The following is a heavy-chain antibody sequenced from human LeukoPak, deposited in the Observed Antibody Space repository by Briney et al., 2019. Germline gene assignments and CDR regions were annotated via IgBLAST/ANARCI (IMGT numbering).Heavy chain of an antibody. Sequence: ASVKVSCKASGGTFSSYAISWVRQAPGQGLEWMGWIIPIFGTANYAQKFQGRVTITTDESTSTAYMELSSLRSEDTAVYYCARDFGYCSSTSSGCYYYMDVWGKGATVTVSS. D-gene: IGHD2-2*01. J-gene: IGHJ6*03. CDR2: IIPIFGTA. CDR3: ARDFGYCSSTSSGCYYYMDV. CDR1: GGTFSSYA. V-gene: IGHV1-69*05.